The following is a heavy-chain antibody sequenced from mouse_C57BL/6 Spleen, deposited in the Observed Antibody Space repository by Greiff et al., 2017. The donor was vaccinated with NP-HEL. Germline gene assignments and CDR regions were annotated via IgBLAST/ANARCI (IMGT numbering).Heavy chain of an antibody. CDR3: ACGYGDSVDY. CDR2: ILPGSGGT. J-gene: IGHJ2*01. Sequence: QVQLQQSGAELMKPGASVKLSCKATGYTFTGYWMEWVKQRPGHGLEWIGKILPGSGGTNYNEKFKGKATLTADTSSNTAYMQLSSLTTEDSAIYCSACGYGDSVDYWGQGTTLTVSS. CDR1: GYTFTGYW. D-gene: IGHD2-2*01. V-gene: IGHV1-9*01.